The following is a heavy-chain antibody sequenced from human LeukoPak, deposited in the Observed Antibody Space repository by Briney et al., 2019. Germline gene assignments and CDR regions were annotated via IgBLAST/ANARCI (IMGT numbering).Heavy chain of an antibody. J-gene: IGHJ3*02. D-gene: IGHD3-3*01. CDR1: GFTFSSYW. Sequence: GGSLRLSCAASGFTFSSYWMSWVRQAPGKGLEWVANIKQDGSEKYYVDSLKGRFTISRDNAKNSLYLQMNNLTTADTAVYYCVTERSGSFDIWGQGKMVTVSS. V-gene: IGHV3-7*03. CDR2: IKQDGSEK. CDR3: VTERSGSFDI.